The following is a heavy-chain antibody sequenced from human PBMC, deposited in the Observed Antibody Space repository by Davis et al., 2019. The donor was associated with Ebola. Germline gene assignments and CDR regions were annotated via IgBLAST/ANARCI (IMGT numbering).Heavy chain of an antibody. CDR2: INPNSGGT. CDR1: GYTFTGYY. Sequence: ASVKVSCKASGYTFTGYYMHWVRQAPGQGLEWMGWINPNSGGTNYAQKFQGWVTMTRDTSISTAYMELSRLRSDDTAVYYCARGGCYSNCDYYYMDVWGKGTTVTVSS. D-gene: IGHD4-11*01. J-gene: IGHJ6*03. V-gene: IGHV1-2*04. CDR3: ARGGCYSNCDYYYMDV.